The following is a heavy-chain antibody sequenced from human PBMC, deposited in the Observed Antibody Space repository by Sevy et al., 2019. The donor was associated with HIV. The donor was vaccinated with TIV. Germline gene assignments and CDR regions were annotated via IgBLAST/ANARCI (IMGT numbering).Heavy chain of an antibody. V-gene: IGHV3-13*01. CDR3: ARGGDFYSSSSPYNFDC. J-gene: IGHJ4*02. CDR1: GFTFSNYD. D-gene: IGHD6-6*01. Sequence: GGSLRLSCAASGFTFSNYDMHWVRQATGEGLEWVSAIGTAGDTYYPGSVKGRFTISRENAKNSLYLQMNGLRAGDTAVYYCARGGDFYSSSSPYNFDCWGQGTLVTVSS. CDR2: IGTAGDT.